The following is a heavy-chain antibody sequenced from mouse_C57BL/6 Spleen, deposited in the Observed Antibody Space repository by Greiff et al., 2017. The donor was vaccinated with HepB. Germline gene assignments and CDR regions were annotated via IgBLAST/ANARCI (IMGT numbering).Heavy chain of an antibody. D-gene: IGHD1-1*01. CDR1: GYTFTSYW. Sequence: QVQLQQSGAELVMPGASVKLSCKASGYTFTSYWMHWVKQRPGQGLEWIGEIDPSDSYTNYNQKFKGKSTLTVDKSSSTAYMQLSSLTSEDSAVYYCARSYYGSSYLDYWGQGTTLTVSS. J-gene: IGHJ2*01. CDR3: ARSYYGSSYLDY. CDR2: IDPSDSYT. V-gene: IGHV1-69*01.